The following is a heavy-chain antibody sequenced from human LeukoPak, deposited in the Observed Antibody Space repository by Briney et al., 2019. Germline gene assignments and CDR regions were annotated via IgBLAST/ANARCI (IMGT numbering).Heavy chain of an antibody. D-gene: IGHD6-13*01. J-gene: IGHJ4*02. V-gene: IGHV5-51*01. CDR2: IYPGDSDT. Sequence: GESLKISCEGSGYSFTSYWIGWVRQMPGKGLEWMGIIYPGDSDTRYSPSFQGQVTISADKSISTAYLQWSTLKASDTAMYYCARQFSIAAAGTGYWGQGTLVTVSS. CDR1: GYSFTSYW. CDR3: ARQFSIAAAGTGY.